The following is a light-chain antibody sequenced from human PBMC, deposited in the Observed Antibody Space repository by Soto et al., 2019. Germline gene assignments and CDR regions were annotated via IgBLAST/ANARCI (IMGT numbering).Light chain of an antibody. V-gene: IGKV1-12*02. J-gene: IGKJ3*01. CDR1: QIIGSC. CDR3: QQANSFPFT. Sequence: DIQMTQSPSSVSASIGDRVTITCRASQIIGSCLAWYQQKPGKAPTLLIYAASSLQSGVPSRFSGSGSATDFTLTITSLQAEDSATYYCQQANSFPFTFGPGTKVDIK. CDR2: AAS.